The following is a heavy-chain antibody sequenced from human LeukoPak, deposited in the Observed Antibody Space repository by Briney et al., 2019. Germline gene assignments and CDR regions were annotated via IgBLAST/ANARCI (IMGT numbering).Heavy chain of an antibody. CDR1: GFIFTKYW. CDR2: INQDGSEK. Sequence: GGSLSLSCAASGFIFTKYWMSWVRQAPGKGLEWVANINQDGSEKYYVDSVKGRFTISRDNAKNSLFLQMNSLRAEDTAVYYCARFNYDSKYYDYWGQGTLVTVSS. D-gene: IGHD3-16*01. CDR3: ARFNYDSKYYDY. J-gene: IGHJ4*02. V-gene: IGHV3-7*01.